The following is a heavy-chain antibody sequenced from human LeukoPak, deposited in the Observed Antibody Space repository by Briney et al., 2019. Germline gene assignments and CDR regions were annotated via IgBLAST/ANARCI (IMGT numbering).Heavy chain of an antibody. D-gene: IGHD3-9*01. V-gene: IGHV4-34*01. CDR3: ARAVGSFDWLPLFDY. Sequence: SETLSLACAVYGGSFSGYYWSWIRQPPGKGLEWIGEINHSGSTNYNPSLKSRVTISVDTSKNQFSLKLSSVTAADTAVYYCARAVGSFDWLPLFDYWGQGTLVTVSS. J-gene: IGHJ4*02. CDR1: GGSFSGYY. CDR2: INHSGST.